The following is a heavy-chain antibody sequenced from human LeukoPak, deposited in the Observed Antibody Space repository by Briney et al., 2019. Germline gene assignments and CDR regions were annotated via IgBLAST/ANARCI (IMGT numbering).Heavy chain of an antibody. CDR3: GLEGKRLGTAMVLY. V-gene: IGHV4-38-2*01. Sequence: PSETLSLTCSVSGYSISNGYYWGWIRQPPGKGLEFIGSVYHGGNTYYKASLKSRVTISLDTSKNQVSLRLSSVTAADTAVYYRGLEGKRLGTAMVLYWGQGTLVTVSS. J-gene: IGHJ4*02. D-gene: IGHD5-18*01. CDR2: VYHGGNT. CDR1: GYSISNGYY.